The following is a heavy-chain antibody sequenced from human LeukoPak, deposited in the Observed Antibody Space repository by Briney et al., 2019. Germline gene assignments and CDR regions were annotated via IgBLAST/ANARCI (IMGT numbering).Heavy chain of an antibody. CDR3: AKDGRYYDSSGYPDY. CDR2: ISWNSGSI. V-gene: IGHV3-9*01. D-gene: IGHD3-22*01. CDR1: GFTFDDYA. Sequence: GGSLRLSCAASGFTFDDYAMHWVWQAPGKGLEWVSGISWNSGSIGYADSVKGRFTISRDNAKNSLYLQMNSLRAEDTALYYCAKDGRYYDSSGYPDYWGQGTLVTVSS. J-gene: IGHJ4*02.